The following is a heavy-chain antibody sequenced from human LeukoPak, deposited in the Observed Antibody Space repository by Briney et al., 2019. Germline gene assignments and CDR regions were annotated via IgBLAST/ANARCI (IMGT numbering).Heavy chain of an antibody. V-gene: IGHV3-30-3*01. CDR3: ASRIAAAGTFDY. D-gene: IGHD6-13*01. J-gene: IGHJ4*02. Sequence: GGSLRLSCAASGFTFSSYAMHWVRQAPGRGLEWVAVISYDGSNKYYADSVKGRFTISRDNTQNTLYLQINSLRAEDTAVFYCASRIAAAGTFDYWGQGTLVTVAS. CDR2: ISYDGSNK. CDR1: GFTFSSYA.